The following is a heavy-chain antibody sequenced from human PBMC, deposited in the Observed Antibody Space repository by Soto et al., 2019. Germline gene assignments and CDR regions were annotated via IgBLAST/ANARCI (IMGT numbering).Heavy chain of an antibody. V-gene: IGHV3-9*01. J-gene: IGHJ4*02. CDR1: GFTFDDYA. D-gene: IGHD1-1*01. CDR2: ISWNSGSI. CDR3: AKSRNPHLAYFDY. Sequence: GGSLRLSCAASGFTFDDYAMHWVRQAPGKGLEWVSGISWNSGSIGYADSVKGRFTISRDNAKNSLYLQMNSLRAEDTALYYCAKSRNPHLAYFDYWGQGTLVTVSS.